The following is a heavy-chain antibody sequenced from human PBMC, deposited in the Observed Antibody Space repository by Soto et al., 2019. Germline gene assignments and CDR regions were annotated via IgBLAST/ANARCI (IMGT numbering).Heavy chain of an antibody. CDR2: ISESGST. J-gene: IGHJ4*02. D-gene: IGHD1-1*01. V-gene: IGHV4-34*01. CDR3: ARGSGIVALPGELEDVNYDF. Sequence: QVQLQQWGAGLVKPSETLSLSCAVYGQSFSGHSWAWIRQPPGKGLEWIGEISESGSTYYNPSLTSRVTISTDTSKNQFSLKLNPVTATDTAAYFCARGSGIVALPGELEDVNYDFWGQGTLVNVSS. CDR1: GQSFSGHS.